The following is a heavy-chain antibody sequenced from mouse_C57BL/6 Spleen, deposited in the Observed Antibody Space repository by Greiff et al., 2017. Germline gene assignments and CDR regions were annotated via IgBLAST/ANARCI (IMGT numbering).Heavy chain of an antibody. CDR2: ISSGRSTI. CDR3: ARERGAMDY. V-gene: IGHV5-17*01. CDR1: GFTFSDYG. Sequence: EVKLMESGGGLVKPGGSLKLSCAASGFTFSDYGMHWVRQAPEKGLEWVAYISSGRSTIYYADTVKGRFTISRDNAKNTLFLQMTSLRSEDTAMYYGARERGAMDYWGQGTSVTVSS. J-gene: IGHJ4*01.